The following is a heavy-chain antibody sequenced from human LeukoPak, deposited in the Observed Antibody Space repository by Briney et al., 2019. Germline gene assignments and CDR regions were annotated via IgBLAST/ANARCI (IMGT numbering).Heavy chain of an antibody. J-gene: IGHJ1*01. CDR1: GGSISSGGYY. D-gene: IGHD6-13*01. Sequence: SETLSLTCTVSGGSISSGGYYWTWIRQLPGKGLEWIGYIYSSGSTSYNPSLKSRVTISIDTSKNQFSLRLTSVTAADTAVYYCARGRPGSGWYEDRAEYFQHWGQGTLVTVSS. V-gene: IGHV4-31*03. CDR3: ARGRPGSGWYEDRAEYFQH. CDR2: IYSSGST.